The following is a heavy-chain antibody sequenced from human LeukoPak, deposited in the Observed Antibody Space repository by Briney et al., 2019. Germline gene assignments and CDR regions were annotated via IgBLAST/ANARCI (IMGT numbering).Heavy chain of an antibody. V-gene: IGHV4-34*01. Sequence: SSETLSLTCAVYGGSFSGYYWSWIRQPPGKGLEWIGEINHSGSTNYNPSLKSRVTISVDTSKNQFSLKLSSVTAADTAVYYCARAIDYWGQGTLVTVS. J-gene: IGHJ4*02. CDR2: INHSGST. CDR3: ARAIDY. CDR1: GGSFSGYY.